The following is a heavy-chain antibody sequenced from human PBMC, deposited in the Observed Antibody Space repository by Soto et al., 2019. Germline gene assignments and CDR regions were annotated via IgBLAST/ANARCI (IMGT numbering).Heavy chain of an antibody. CDR3: ARHVTHFDWFDLHAFDI. Sequence: SETLSLTCNVSGGSISSYYWSWIRQPPGKGLEWIGYIYYSGGSNYNPSLKSRVTISVDTSNNQFSLKLSSVTAADTAVYYCARHVTHFDWFDLHAFDIWGQGTMVTVSS. J-gene: IGHJ3*02. CDR2: IYYSGGS. D-gene: IGHD3-9*01. V-gene: IGHV4-59*08. CDR1: GGSISSYY.